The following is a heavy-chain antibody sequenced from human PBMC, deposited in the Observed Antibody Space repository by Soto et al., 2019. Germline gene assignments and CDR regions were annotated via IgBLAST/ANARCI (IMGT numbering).Heavy chain of an antibody. J-gene: IGHJ3*02. V-gene: IGHV3-21*01. CDR2: ISSSSSYI. CDR3: ARDCSGGSCYQVGAFDI. D-gene: IGHD2-15*01. Sequence: EVQLVESGGGLVKPGGSLRLSCAASGFTFSSYSMNWVRQAPGKGLEWVSSISSSSSYIYYADSVKGRFTISRDNANNSLYLQMNSLRAEDTAVYYCARDCSGGSCYQVGAFDIWGQGTMVTVSS. CDR1: GFTFSSYS.